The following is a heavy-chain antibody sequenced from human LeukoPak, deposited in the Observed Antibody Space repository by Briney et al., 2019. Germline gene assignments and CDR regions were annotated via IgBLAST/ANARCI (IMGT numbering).Heavy chain of an antibody. V-gene: IGHV4-39*07. J-gene: IGHJ4*02. CDR3: ARVRKSPYYYDSSGYFDY. Sequence: SETLSLTCTVSGGSISSSSYYWGWIRQPPGKGLEWIGSIYYSGSTYYNPSLKSRVTISVDTSKNQFSLKLSSVTAADTAVYYCARVRKSPYYYDSSGYFDYWGQGTLVTVSS. D-gene: IGHD3-22*01. CDR2: IYYSGST. CDR1: GGSISSSSYY.